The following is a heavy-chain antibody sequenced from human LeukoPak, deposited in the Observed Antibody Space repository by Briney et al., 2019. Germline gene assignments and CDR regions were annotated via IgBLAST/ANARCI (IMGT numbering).Heavy chain of an antibody. CDR2: ISGSGDTT. V-gene: IGHV3-23*01. Sequence: GGSLRLSCAASGFTFSSYAMSWVRQAPGKGLEWVSTISGSGDTTYYADSVKGRFTISRDNSKNTLFLQMNSLRAEDTAVYYCVKAHWAYSSGWFFDCWGQGTLVTVSS. D-gene: IGHD6-19*01. J-gene: IGHJ4*02. CDR3: VKAHWAYSSGWFFDC. CDR1: GFTFSSYA.